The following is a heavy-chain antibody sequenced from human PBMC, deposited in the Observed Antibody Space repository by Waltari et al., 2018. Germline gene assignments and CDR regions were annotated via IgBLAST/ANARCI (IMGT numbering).Heavy chain of an antibody. CDR2: INTDNGNT. D-gene: IGHD6-13*01. CDR3: ARRYVAAAGMWYYYYGMDV. CDR1: GNTFTSHA. J-gene: IGHJ6*02. Sequence: QVQLVQSGAEVKKPGASVKVSCKASGNTFTSHAIHWVRQAPGQRLEWMGWINTDNGNTKYSQKFQGRVTITRDTSASTAYMELSSLRSEDTAVYYCARRYVAAAGMWYYYYGMDVWGQGTTVTVSS. V-gene: IGHV1-3*04.